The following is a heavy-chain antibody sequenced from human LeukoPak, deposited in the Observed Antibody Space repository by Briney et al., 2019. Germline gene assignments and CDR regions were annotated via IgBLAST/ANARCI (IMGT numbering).Heavy chain of an antibody. J-gene: IGHJ4*02. CDR1: GGSVSSGSHY. V-gene: IGHV4-61*03. CDR2: VYYSGST. CDR3: ARGIRRGYSYGYDY. Sequence: ASETLSLTCPVSGGSVSSGSHYWSWIRQPPGKGLEWIGHVYYSGSTSYNPSLKGRVTRSLDTSKNHFSLELHSVTAADTDVYYCARGIRRGYSYGYDYWGQGTLVTVSS. D-gene: IGHD5-18*01.